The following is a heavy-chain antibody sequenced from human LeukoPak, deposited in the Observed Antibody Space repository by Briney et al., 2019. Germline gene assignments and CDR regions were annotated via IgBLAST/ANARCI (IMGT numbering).Heavy chain of an antibody. D-gene: IGHD3-3*01. CDR2: INHSGST. Sequence: KPSETLSLTCAVYGGSFSGYYWSWIRQPPGKGLEWIGEINHSGSTNYNPSLKSRVTISVDTSKNQFSLKLSSVTAADTAVYYCATQRYDFWSGYSLGWFDPWGQGTLVTVSS. V-gene: IGHV4-34*01. J-gene: IGHJ5*02. CDR3: ATQRYDFWSGYSLGWFDP. CDR1: GGSFSGYY.